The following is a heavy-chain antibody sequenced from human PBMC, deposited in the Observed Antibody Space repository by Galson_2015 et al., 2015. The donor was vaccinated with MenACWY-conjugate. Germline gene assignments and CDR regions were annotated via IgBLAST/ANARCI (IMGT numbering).Heavy chain of an antibody. D-gene: IGHD2-21*01. J-gene: IGHJ4*02. CDR1: GFTLSHYW. CDR2: IREDGRET. CDR3: ARPVRNRLTIAVPYYFDP. Sequence: SLRLSCAASGFTLSHYWMSWVRQAPGKGLEWVATIREDGRETFHADSVKDRFIISRDNAQNSLYLQMNSLRAEDTAVYYCARPVRNRLTIAVPYYFDPWGQGTLVTVSS. V-gene: IGHV3-7*03.